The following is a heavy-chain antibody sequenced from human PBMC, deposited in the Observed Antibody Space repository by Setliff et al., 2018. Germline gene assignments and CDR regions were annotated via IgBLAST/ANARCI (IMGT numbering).Heavy chain of an antibody. Sequence: SVKVSCKASGGTFNSNAISWVRQAPGQGLEWMGGIMPIFGTTSYAQKFQGRVTITTDESTSTADMELSSLTSADTAVYYCAREGVDTRSSTDYRYYMDVWGKGTTVTVSS. D-gene: IGHD5-18*01. J-gene: IGHJ6*03. CDR3: AREGVDTRSSTDYRYYMDV. CDR1: GGTFNSNA. V-gene: IGHV1-69*05. CDR2: IMPIFGTT.